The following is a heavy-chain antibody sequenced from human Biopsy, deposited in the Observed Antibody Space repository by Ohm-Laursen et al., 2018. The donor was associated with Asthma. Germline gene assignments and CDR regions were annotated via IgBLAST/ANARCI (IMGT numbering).Heavy chain of an antibody. CDR3: ARDPSYFDPSVEGWHL. V-gene: IGHV1-69*01. D-gene: IGHD3-22*01. CDR1: RDIFSSYG. J-gene: IGHJ3*01. Sequence: ESSVKVSCKGSRDIFSSYGFSWVRQAPGQGLEWMGGIIPISLTPSYARRFRGRVTISADEYTRTAYMELSSLRSEDTAVYYCARDPSYFDPSVEGWHLWSQGTMVTVSS. CDR2: IIPISLTP.